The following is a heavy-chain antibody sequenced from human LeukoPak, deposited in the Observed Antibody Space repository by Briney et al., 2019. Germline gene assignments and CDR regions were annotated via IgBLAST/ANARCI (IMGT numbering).Heavy chain of an antibody. CDR3: ARYSRYSGSQSAYYYYYMDV. CDR2: IYYSGST. V-gene: IGHV4-39*07. J-gene: IGHJ6*03. Sequence: SETLSLTCTVSGGSISSSSYYWGWIRQPPGKGLEWIGSIYYSGSTNYNPSLKSRVTMSVDTSKNQFSLKLSSVTAADTAVYYCARYSRYSGSQSAYYYYYMDVWGKGTTVTVSS. CDR1: GGSISSSSYY. D-gene: IGHD1-26*01.